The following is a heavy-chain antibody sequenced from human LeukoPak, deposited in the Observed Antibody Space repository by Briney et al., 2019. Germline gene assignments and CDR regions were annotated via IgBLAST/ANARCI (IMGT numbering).Heavy chain of an antibody. CDR3: ARVVDYYGSYYFDY. V-gene: IGHV3-64*04. D-gene: IGHD3-10*01. J-gene: IGHJ4*02. CDR2: ISSNGGST. CDR1: GFTFSSYA. Sequence: GGSLRLSCAASGFTFSSYAMHWVRQAPGKGLEYVSAISSNGGSTYYADSVKGRFTISRDNSKNTLYLQMNSLRAEDTAVYYCARVVDYYGSYYFDYWGQGTLVTVSS.